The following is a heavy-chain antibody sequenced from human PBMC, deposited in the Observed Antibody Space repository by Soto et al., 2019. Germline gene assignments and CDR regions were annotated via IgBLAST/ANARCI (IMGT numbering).Heavy chain of an antibody. V-gene: IGHV4-59*01. J-gene: IGHJ4*02. D-gene: IGHD6-13*01. CDR3: ARYRREAVAGYTLDN. Sequence: PSETLSLTCTVSGGSISSNYWTWIRQPPGKGLEWIGYVYNGGSTNYNPSLKSRVTISEDTSKSQFSLKVNSMTAADTAVYYCARYRREAVAGYTLDNWGQGILVTSPQ. CDR1: GGSISSNY. CDR2: VYNGGST.